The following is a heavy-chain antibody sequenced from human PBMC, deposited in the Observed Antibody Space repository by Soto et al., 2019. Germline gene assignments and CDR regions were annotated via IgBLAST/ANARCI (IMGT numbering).Heavy chain of an antibody. J-gene: IGHJ5*02. CDR1: GYTFTSYD. Sequence: ASVKVSCKASGYTFTSYDINWVRQATGQGLEWMGWMNPNSGNTGYAQKFQGRVTMTRNTSISTAYMELSSLRSEDPAVYYCARGHYDILTGYSNWFDPWGQGTLVTVSS. CDR2: MNPNSGNT. CDR3: ARGHYDILTGYSNWFDP. D-gene: IGHD3-9*01. V-gene: IGHV1-8*01.